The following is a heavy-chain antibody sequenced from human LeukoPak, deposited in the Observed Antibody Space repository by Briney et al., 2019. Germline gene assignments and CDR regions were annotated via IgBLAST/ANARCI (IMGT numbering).Heavy chain of an antibody. D-gene: IGHD5-24*01. V-gene: IGHV3-66*01. CDR1: GFTVSSNY. J-gene: IGHJ4*02. CDR3: VRRDPFGHARVAV. Sequence: SGGSLRLSCAASGFTVSSNYMSWVRQAPGKGLEWVSVIYSDGTTYYADSVKGRFTISRDNSKNTLHLQMSSLRAEDMAVYYCVRRDPFGHARVAVWGQGTPVTVSS. CDR2: IYSDGTT.